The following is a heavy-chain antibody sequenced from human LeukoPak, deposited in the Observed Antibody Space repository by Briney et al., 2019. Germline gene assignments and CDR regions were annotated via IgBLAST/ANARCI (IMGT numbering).Heavy chain of an antibody. Sequence: GGFLRLSCAASGFTFSDYYMSWIRQAPGKGLEWVSYISSSSSYTNYADSVKGRFTISRDNAKNSLYLQMNSLRAEDTAVYYCARDFAVTTEPGDYWGQGTLVTVSS. CDR2: ISSSSSYT. J-gene: IGHJ4*02. D-gene: IGHD4-17*01. CDR3: ARDFAVTTEPGDY. V-gene: IGHV3-11*05. CDR1: GFTFSDYY.